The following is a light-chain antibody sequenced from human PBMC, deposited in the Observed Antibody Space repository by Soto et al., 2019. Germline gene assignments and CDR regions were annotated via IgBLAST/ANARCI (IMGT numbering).Light chain of an antibody. J-gene: IGLJ3*02. CDR3: QVWDISSGHVV. CDR1: NIGSKS. CDR2: YXX. V-gene: IGLV3-21*01. Sequence: SYELTQPPSVSVAPGKTASVACGGSNIGSKSVHWYQKKSGQAPVLVMYYXXXRPXXXXXXXXXXXSGNTATLTISRVEAGDEADYYCQVWDISSGHVVFGGGTQLTVL.